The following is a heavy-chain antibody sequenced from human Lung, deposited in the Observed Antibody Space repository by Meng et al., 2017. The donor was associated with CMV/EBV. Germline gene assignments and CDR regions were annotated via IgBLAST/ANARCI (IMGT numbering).Heavy chain of an antibody. J-gene: IGHJ4*02. CDR3: ARGGYCSSTSCYAGRPFDY. CDR1: GGSFSGYY. CDR2: INHSGGT. V-gene: IGHV4-34*01. Sequence: SCAVYGGSFSGYYWSWIRQPPGKGLEWIGEINHSGGTNYNPSLKSRVTISVDTSKNQFSLKLSSVTAADTAVYYCARGGYCSSTSCYAGRPFDYWXQGTLVTVSS. D-gene: IGHD2-2*01.